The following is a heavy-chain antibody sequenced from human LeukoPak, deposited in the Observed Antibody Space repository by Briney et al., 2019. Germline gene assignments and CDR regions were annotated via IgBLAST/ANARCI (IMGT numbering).Heavy chain of an antibody. CDR2: ISTYNGDT. J-gene: IGHJ5*02. Sequence: ASVKVSCKASGYTFASYGISWVRQAPGQGLEWMGWISTYNGDTNYAHKLQGRVTMTTDTSTSTAYMELRRLRSDDTAVYYCARFGSGRSNWFDPWGQGTLVTVSS. CDR3: ARFGSGRSNWFDP. V-gene: IGHV1-18*01. D-gene: IGHD6-19*01. CDR1: GYTFASYG.